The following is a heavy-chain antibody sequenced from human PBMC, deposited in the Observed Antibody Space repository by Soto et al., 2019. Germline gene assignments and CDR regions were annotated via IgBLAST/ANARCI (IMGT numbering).Heavy chain of an antibody. CDR2: TYYRSKWYN. V-gene: IGHV6-1*01. D-gene: IGHD5-18*01. CDR1: GDSVSSNSAA. Sequence: SQTLSLTCAISGDSVSSNSAAWNWIRQSPSRGLEWLGRTYYRSKWYNDYAVSVKSRITINPDTSKNQFSLQLNSVTPEDTAVYYCARDRAYSYGSYYYYGMDVWGQGTTVTVSS. J-gene: IGHJ6*02. CDR3: ARDRAYSYGSYYYYGMDV.